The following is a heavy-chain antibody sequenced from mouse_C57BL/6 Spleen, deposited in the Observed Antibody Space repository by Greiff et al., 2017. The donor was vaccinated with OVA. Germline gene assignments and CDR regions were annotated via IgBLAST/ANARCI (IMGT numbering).Heavy chain of an antibody. CDR3: ARQLEDYAAWFAY. CDR2: ISGGGGNT. Sequence: EVQRVESGGGLVKPGGSLKLSCAASGFTFSSYTMSWVRQTPEKRLEWVATISGGGGNTYYPDSVKGRFTISRDNASSTPYLQMSSLRSEDTAVYYCARQLEDYAAWFAYWGQGTLVTVSA. D-gene: IGHD2-4*01. CDR1: GFTFSSYT. V-gene: IGHV5-9*04. J-gene: IGHJ3*01.